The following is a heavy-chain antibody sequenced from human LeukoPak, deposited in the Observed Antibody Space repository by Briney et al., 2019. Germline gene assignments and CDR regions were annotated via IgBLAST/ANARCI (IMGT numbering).Heavy chain of an antibody. J-gene: IGHJ5*02. D-gene: IGHD1-7*01. V-gene: IGHV3-11*04. Sequence: SGGSLRLSCAASGFTFSDYYMSWIRQAPGKGLEWVSYISTSGTTMYYADSVEGRFTISRDNAKNSLYLQMNSLRAEDTAVYYCARANWNYVNWFDPWGQGTLVTVSS. CDR1: GFTFSDYY. CDR3: ARANWNYVNWFDP. CDR2: ISTSGTTM.